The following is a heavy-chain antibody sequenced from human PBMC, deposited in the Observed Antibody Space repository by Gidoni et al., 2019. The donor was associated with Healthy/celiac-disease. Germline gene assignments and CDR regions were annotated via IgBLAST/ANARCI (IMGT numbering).Heavy chain of an antibody. CDR3: ARGRWYDSSGYYRYYLDY. J-gene: IGHJ4*02. Sequence: QVQLQQWGAGLLKPSETLSLTCAVYGGSFSGYYWSWIRQPPGKGLEWIGEINHSGSTNYNPSLKSRVTITVDTSKNQFSLKLSSVTAADTAVYYCARGRWYDSSGYYRYYLDYWGQGTLVTVSS. V-gene: IGHV4-34*01. CDR1: GGSFSGYY. CDR2: INHSGST. D-gene: IGHD3-22*01.